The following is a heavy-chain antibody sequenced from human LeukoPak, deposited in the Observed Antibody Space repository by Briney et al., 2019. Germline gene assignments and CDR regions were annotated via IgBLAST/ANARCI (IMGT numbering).Heavy chain of an antibody. CDR1: GYTFTSYD. V-gene: IGHV1-8*01. D-gene: IGHD6-13*01. J-gene: IGHJ6*02. Sequence: ASVKVSCKASGYTFTSYDINWVRQATGQGLEWMGWLNPNNGNTGYAQKFQGRVTMTRSTSISTAYMELSSLRSEDTAVYYCARLASSSWPLYYYYGMDVWGQGTTVTVSS. CDR2: LNPNNGNT. CDR3: ARLASSSWPLYYYYGMDV.